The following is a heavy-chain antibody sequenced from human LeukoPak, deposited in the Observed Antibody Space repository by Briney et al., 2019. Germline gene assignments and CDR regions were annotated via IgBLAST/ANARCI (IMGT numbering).Heavy chain of an antibody. CDR1: GGTFSRYA. D-gene: IGHD3-10*02. V-gene: IGHV1-69*13. CDR3: AELGITMIGGV. CDR2: IIPVLGTT. Sequence: SVKVSCKASGGTFSRYAISWVRQAPGQGLEWMGGIIPVLGTTNYAQTFQNKVTITADESTSTTYMELSSLTSEDTAVYYCAELGITMIGGVWGKGTTVTISS. J-gene: IGHJ6*04.